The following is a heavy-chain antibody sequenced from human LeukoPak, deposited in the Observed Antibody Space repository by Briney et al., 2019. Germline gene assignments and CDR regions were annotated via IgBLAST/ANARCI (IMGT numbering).Heavy chain of an antibody. CDR3: ARGPAAMIGEDYYGMDV. Sequence: SETLSLTCAVYGGSFSGYYWSWIRQPPGKGLEWIGEINHSGSTNYNPSLKSRVTISVDTSKNQFSLKLSSVTAADTAVYYCARGPAAMIGEDYYGMDVWGKGTTATVSS. V-gene: IGHV4-34*01. CDR2: INHSGST. J-gene: IGHJ6*04. CDR1: GGSFSGYY. D-gene: IGHD2-2*01.